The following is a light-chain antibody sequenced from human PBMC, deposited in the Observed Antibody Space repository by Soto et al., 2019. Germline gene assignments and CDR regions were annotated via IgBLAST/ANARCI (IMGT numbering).Light chain of an antibody. J-gene: IGKJ2*01. CDR2: GAS. CDR3: QQYGSSPRT. V-gene: IGKV3-20*01. CDR1: QSVSSSY. Sequence: EIVLTQSPGTLSLSPGERATLSCRASQSVSSSYLAWYQQKPGQAPRLLIYGASSMATGIPDRFSGSGSVTDFTLTISRLEPEDFAVYYCQQYGSSPRTFGQGTKLEIK.